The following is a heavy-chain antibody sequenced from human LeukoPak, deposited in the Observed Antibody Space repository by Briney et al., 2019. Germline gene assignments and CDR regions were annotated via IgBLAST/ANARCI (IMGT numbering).Heavy chain of an antibody. D-gene: IGHD2-15*01. CDR3: ASAIGGRYCSGGSCYEAGYYYGMDV. CDR1: GFTFSSYA. Sequence: PGGSLRLSCAASGFTFSSYAMHWVRQAPGKGLEWVAVISYDGSNKYYADSVKGRFTISRDNSKNTLYLQMYSLRAEDTAVYYCASAIGGRYCSGGSCYEAGYYYGMDVWGQGTTVTVSS. J-gene: IGHJ6*02. CDR2: ISYDGSNK. V-gene: IGHV3-30-3*01.